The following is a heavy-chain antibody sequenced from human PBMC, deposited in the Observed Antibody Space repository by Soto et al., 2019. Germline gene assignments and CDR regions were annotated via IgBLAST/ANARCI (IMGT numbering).Heavy chain of an antibody. D-gene: IGHD3-10*01. V-gene: IGHV4-39*01. CDR1: GGAINTENYY. CDR2: IFHNGHA. J-gene: IGHJ4*02. CDR3: ATLPVPASRHIDFDY. Sequence: SETLSLTCSVSGGAINTENYYWGWIRQSPGQGLEWTGSIFHNGHANYNPSLKGRVTISQDMTKNQFFLTLTSLAAADTAVYYCATLPVPASRHIDFDYWGQGALVTVS.